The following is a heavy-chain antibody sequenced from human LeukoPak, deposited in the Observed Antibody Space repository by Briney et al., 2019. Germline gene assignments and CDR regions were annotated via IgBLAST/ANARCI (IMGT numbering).Heavy chain of an antibody. CDR1: GFTLSTYT. Sequence: GGSLRLSCAASGFTLSTYTMNWVRQAPGKGLEWVSSITSSSSNTFYADSVKGRFTLSRDNAKNSLYLQMSSLRAEDTAVYYCARDGDYVFDYWGQGTLVTVSS. V-gene: IGHV3-21*01. J-gene: IGHJ4*02. D-gene: IGHD4-17*01. CDR2: ITSSSSNT. CDR3: ARDGDYVFDY.